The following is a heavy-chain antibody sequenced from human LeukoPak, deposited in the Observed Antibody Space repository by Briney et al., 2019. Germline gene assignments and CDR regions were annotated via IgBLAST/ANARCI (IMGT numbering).Heavy chain of an antibody. D-gene: IGHD3-10*01. Sequence: PSETLSLTCTVYGGSISSYYWSWIRQPPGKGLEWIGYIYYSGSTNYNPSLKSRVTISVDTSKNQFSLKLSSVTAADTAVYYCARDDRVVRGVISHWGQGTLVTVSS. CDR1: GGSISSYY. J-gene: IGHJ4*02. CDR2: IYYSGST. CDR3: ARDDRVVRGVISH. V-gene: IGHV4-59*01.